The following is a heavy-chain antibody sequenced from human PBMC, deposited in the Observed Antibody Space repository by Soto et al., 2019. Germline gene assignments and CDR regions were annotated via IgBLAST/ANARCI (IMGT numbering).Heavy chain of an antibody. CDR3: AKDRTAAARNFDY. CDR1: GFTFSNHA. Sequence: PGGSLRLSCAVSGFTFSNHAMSWVRQAPGEGLEWVSAISTAVGATYYADSVKGRFTISRDDSKNTLYLQMDSLRAEDTAVYYCAKDRTAAARNFDYWGQGTLVTVSS. J-gene: IGHJ4*02. V-gene: IGHV3-23*01. CDR2: ISTAVGAT. D-gene: IGHD6-25*01.